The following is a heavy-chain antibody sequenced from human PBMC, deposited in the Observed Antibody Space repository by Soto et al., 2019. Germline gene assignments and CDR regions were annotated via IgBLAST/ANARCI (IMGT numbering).Heavy chain of an antibody. CDR1: GFTFSSYG. Sequence: GGSLRLSCAASGFTFSSYGMHWVRQAPGKGLEWVAVIWYDGSNKYYADSVKGRFTISRDNSKNTLYLQMNSLRAEDTAVYYCARDFGVNYYGSGSWTNWFDPWGQGTLVTVSS. J-gene: IGHJ5*02. CDR2: IWYDGSNK. D-gene: IGHD3-10*01. V-gene: IGHV3-33*01. CDR3: ARDFGVNYYGSGSWTNWFDP.